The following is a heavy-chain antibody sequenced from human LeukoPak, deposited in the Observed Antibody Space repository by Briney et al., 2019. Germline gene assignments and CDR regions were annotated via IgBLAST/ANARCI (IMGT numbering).Heavy chain of an antibody. D-gene: IGHD4-17*01. J-gene: IGHJ6*02. CDR1: GYTFTSYY. CDR3: AGKDYGDYVPSYYGMDV. Sequence: ASVKVSCKASGYTFTSYYMHWVRQAPGQGLEWMGIINPSGGSTGYAQKFQGRVTITADESTSTAYMELSSLRSEDTAVYYCAGKDYGDYVPSYYGMDVWGQGTTVTVSS. V-gene: IGHV1-46*01. CDR2: INPSGGST.